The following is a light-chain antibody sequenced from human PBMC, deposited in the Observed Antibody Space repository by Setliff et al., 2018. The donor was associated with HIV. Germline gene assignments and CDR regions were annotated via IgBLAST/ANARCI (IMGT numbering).Light chain of an antibody. CDR2: EVT. J-gene: IGLJ2*01. Sequence: QSALTQPASVSGSPGQSITISCTGTSSDVGSYNLVSWYQQRPGKAPKLIMYEVTKWPSGISDRFSGSKSGNTASLTISGLLVDDEANYYCSSYARSSSLIFGGGTKVTVL. CDR3: SSYARSSSLI. V-gene: IGLV2-23*02. CDR1: SSDVGSYNL.